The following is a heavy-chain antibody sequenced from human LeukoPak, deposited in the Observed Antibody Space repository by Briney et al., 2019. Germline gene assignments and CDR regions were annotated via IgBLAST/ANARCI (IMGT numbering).Heavy chain of an antibody. D-gene: IGHD2-8*02. CDR3: AREDTGGLDY. V-gene: IGHV3-48*01. Sequence: PGGSLRLSCAASGFTFSSYAMNWVRQAPGKGLEWVSYISTGSSTIHYADSVKGRFTVSRDNAKNSLYLQMNNLRAEDTAVYYCAREDTGGLDYWGQGILVTVSP. CDR1: GFTFSSYA. CDR2: ISTGSSTI. J-gene: IGHJ4*02.